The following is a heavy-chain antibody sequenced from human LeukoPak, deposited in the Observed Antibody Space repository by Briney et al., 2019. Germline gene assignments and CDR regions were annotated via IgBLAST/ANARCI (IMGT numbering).Heavy chain of an antibody. Sequence: SETLSLTCSVSGVSISSYYWSWIRRPPGKGLEWIGYIYYSGSTNYNPSLKSRVTISVDTSKNQFSLNLSSVDAADTAVYYCARAGTYKGYFDYWGQGTLVTVSS. D-gene: IGHD3-10*01. V-gene: IGHV4-59*01. CDR1: GVSISSYY. CDR3: ARAGTYKGYFDY. CDR2: IYYSGST. J-gene: IGHJ4*02.